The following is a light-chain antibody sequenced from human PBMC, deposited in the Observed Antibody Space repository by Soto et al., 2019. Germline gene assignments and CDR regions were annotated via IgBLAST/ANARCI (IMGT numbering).Light chain of an antibody. CDR3: SSYTSASTLLYL. V-gene: IGLV2-14*01. Sequence: QSALTRPASVSGSPGQSITISCTGTSSDVGGYNYVSWYQQHPGIAPKLLIYGVTNRPSGVSPRFSGSKSGNTASLTISGLQAEDEADYHCSSYTSASTLLYLFGTGTTLTVL. CDR1: SSDVGGYNY. CDR2: GVT. J-gene: IGLJ1*01.